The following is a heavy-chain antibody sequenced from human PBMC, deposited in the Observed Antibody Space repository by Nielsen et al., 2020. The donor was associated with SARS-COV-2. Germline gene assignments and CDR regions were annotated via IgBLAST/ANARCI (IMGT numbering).Heavy chain of an antibody. CDR2: ISWNSGSI. V-gene: IGHV3-9*01. CDR1: GFTFDDYA. J-gene: IGHJ4*02. Sequence: SLKISCAASGFTFDDYAMHWVRQAPGKGLEWVSGISWNSGSIGYADSVKGRFTISRDNAKNSLYLQINSLRAEDTALYYCAKIGDYDSSGYTDYWGQGTLVPVSS. CDR3: AKIGDYDSSGYTDY. D-gene: IGHD3-22*01.